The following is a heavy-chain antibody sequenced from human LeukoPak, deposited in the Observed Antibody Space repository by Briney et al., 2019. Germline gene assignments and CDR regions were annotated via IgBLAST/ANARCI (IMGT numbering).Heavy chain of an antibody. CDR1: GYTLTKLS. CDR3: ATDQVGASTFDI. V-gene: IGHV1-24*01. J-gene: IGHJ3*02. Sequence: ASVKVSCKVSGYTLTKLSMHWVRQAPGKGLEWMGGFDPEDGETIYAQKFQGRVTMTEDTSTDTAYMELSSLRSEDTAVYYCATDQVGASTFDIWGQGTMVTVSS. D-gene: IGHD1-26*01. CDR2: FDPEDGET.